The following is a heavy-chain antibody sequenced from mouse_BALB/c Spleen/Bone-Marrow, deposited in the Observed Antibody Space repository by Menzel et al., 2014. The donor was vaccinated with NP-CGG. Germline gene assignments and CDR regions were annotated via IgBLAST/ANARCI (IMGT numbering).Heavy chain of an antibody. V-gene: IGHV1-14*01. CDR2: INPYNDVT. D-gene: IGHD2-4*01. J-gene: IGHJ4*01. CDR3: AKAAYYDYDGRAMDY. CDR1: GYTFTSNI. Sequence: VQLQQSGPELVKPGASVKMSCKASGYTFTSNIINWVKQKPGQGLEWIGYINPYNDVTKYNEKLKGKATLTSDMSSNTAYMEHSSLTSEDSAVYYCAKAAYYDYDGRAMDYWGQGTSVIVSS.